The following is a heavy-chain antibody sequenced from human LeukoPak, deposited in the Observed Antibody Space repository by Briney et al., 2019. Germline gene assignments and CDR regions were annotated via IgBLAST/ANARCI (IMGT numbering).Heavy chain of an antibody. J-gene: IGHJ4*02. Sequence: GGSLRLSCAASGFTFSSYEMNWVRQGPGKGLEWVSYISSSGSTIYYADSVKGRFTISRDNAKMSLYLQMNSLRAEDTAVYYCARVGWLRFFDYWGQGTLVTVSS. CDR3: ARVGWLRFFDY. CDR2: ISSSGSTI. D-gene: IGHD5-12*01. V-gene: IGHV3-48*03. CDR1: GFTFSSYE.